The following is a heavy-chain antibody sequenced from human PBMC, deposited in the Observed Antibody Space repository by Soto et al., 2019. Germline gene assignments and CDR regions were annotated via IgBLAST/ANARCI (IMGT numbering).Heavy chain of an antibody. Sequence: LQLQESGPGVVKPSETLSLACSVSGGSIKSNDYFWGWVRQPPGKGLEWLASIYSNGGTYDSPSLQSRATVSIDTSKNQFFLTVRYVTAADTAVYYCASFLVGATARNDFDSWGLGTLVTISS. CDR3: ASFLVGATARNDFDS. J-gene: IGHJ4*02. D-gene: IGHD2-8*02. V-gene: IGHV4-39*01. CDR2: IYSNGGT. CDR1: GGSIKSNDYF.